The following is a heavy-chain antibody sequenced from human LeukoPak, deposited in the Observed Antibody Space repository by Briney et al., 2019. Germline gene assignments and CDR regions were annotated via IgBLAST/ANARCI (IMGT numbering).Heavy chain of an antibody. CDR1: GGSFSGYH. Sequence: SQTLSLTCGVYGGSFSGYHWTWIRQLPGKGLEWIGEINNSGSTNYNPSLKSRVIISLDTSKTQLSLKLTSVTAADTAVYYCARAKAGSSGYNFAFDIWGQGTMVTVSS. J-gene: IGHJ3*02. CDR3: ARAKAGSSGYNFAFDI. CDR2: INNSGST. D-gene: IGHD3-22*01. V-gene: IGHV4-34*01.